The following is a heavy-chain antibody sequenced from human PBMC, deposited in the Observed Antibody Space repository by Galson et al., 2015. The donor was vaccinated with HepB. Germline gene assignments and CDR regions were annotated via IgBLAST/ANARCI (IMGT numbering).Heavy chain of an antibody. CDR3: ARGYSGGFDP. CDR1: GFTFSSYT. Sequence: SLRLSCAASGFTFSSYTMNWVRQAPGKGLEWVSYISSSSSPIYYADSVKGRFTISRDNAKNSLYLQMNSLRAEDSAVYYCARGYSGGFDPWGQGTLVTVSS. J-gene: IGHJ5*02. V-gene: IGHV3-48*01. D-gene: IGHD1-26*01. CDR2: ISSSSSPI.